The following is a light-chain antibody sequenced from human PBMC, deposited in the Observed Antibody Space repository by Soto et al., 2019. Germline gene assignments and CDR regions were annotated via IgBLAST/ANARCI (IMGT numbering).Light chain of an antibody. J-gene: IGKJ2*01. CDR2: GAS. V-gene: IGKV3-20*01. CDR1: QNFDSSF. CDR3: QQYSSSSYT. Sequence: EIVLTQSPGTLSLSPGERATLSCRASQNFDSSFLAWYQQKPGQAPRLLIYGASSRASGIPDRFSGSWAGTDFSLTISRLEPEDFGVYYCQQYSSSSYTFGQGTKLEI.